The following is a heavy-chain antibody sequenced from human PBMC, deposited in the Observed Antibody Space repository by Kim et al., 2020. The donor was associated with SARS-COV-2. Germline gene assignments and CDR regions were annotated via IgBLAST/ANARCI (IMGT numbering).Heavy chain of an antibody. CDR1: GGTFSSYA. CDR2: IIPIFGTA. Sequence: SVKVSCKASGGTFSSYAISWVRQAPGQGLEWMGGIIPIFGTANYAQKFQGRVTITADESTSTAYMELSSLRSEDTAVYYCARRMVRGVTDYYYYGMDVWGQGTTVTVSS. CDR3: ARRMVRGVTDYYYYGMDV. D-gene: IGHD3-10*01. J-gene: IGHJ6*02. V-gene: IGHV1-69*13.